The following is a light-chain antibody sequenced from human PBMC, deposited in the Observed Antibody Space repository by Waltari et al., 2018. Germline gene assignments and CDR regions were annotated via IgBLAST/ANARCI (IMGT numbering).Light chain of an antibody. V-gene: IGKV4-1*01. CDR1: HPVIYSPNNKNY. CDR3: QQYYNTPLT. Sequence: IVMTQSPDSLAVSLGDRSTINCKSSHPVIYSPNNKNYLAWYQQKPIQPPKLLIYWASNRESGVPDRFGGSGSGTDFTVTISSLQAEDVAVYYCQQYYNTPLTFGGGTKVEIK. CDR2: WAS. J-gene: IGKJ4*01.